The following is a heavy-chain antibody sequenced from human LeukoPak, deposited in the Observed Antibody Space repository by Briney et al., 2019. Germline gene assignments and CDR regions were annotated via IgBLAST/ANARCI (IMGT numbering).Heavy chain of an antibody. CDR3: AYPPRVTMIVLDP. D-gene: IGHD3-22*01. CDR2: INSDGSST. CDR1: GFTFSSYW. V-gene: IGHV3-74*01. J-gene: IGHJ5*02. Sequence: GGSLRLSCAASGFTFSSYWMHWVRQAPGKGLVWVSRINSDGSSTSYADSVKGRFTISRDNSKNTLYLQMNSLRAEDTAVYYCAYPPRVTMIVLDPWGQGTLVTVSS.